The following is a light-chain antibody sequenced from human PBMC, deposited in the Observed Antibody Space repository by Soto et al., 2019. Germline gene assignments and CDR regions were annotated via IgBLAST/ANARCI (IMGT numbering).Light chain of an antibody. V-gene: IGLV2-14*01. CDR2: EVS. Sequence: QSALTQPASVSGSPGQSITISCNGTSRDVGGHNYVSWYQQHPGKAPRLIIYEVSNRPSGVSNRFSGSKSGKTASLTISGLQPEDEADYSCSSCRSTNKEVLFGGGTKVTVL. J-gene: IGLJ2*01. CDR1: SRDVGGHNY. CDR3: SSCRSTNKEVL.